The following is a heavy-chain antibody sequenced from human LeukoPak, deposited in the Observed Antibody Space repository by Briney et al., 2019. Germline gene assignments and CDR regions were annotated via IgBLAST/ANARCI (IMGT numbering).Heavy chain of an antibody. CDR2: MNPNSGNT. Sequence: ASVKVSCKASGGTFSSYAISWVRQATGQGLEWMGWMNPNSGNTGYAQKFQGRVTMTRNTSISTAYMELSSLRSEDTAVYYCARSSTVAGFNYWGQGTLVTVSS. V-gene: IGHV1-8*02. CDR3: ARSSTVAGFNY. J-gene: IGHJ4*02. CDR1: GGTFSSYA. D-gene: IGHD6-19*01.